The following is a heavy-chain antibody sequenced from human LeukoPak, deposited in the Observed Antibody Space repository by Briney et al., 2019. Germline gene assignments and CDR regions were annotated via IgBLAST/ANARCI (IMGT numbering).Heavy chain of an antibody. D-gene: IGHD2-15*01. J-gene: IGHJ4*02. CDR1: GGSITGYD. CDR2: IYYTGSA. V-gene: IGHV4-59*08. CDR3: ARRVHCSGGSCYLDN. Sequence: SETLSLTCTVSGGSITGYDWSWIRQPPGKGLEWIGYIYYTGSAKYSPSLKSRLAMSVDTSKNQFSLNLSSVTAAGTAVYYCARRVHCSGGSCYLDNWGQGTLVTVSS.